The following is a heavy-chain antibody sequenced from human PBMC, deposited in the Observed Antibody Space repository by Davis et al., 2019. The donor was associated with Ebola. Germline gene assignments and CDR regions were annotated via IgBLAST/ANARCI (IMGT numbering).Heavy chain of an antibody. Sequence: AASVKVSCKASGYTFTSYGISWVRQAPRQGLEWMGWISPYNGNTNFAQKLQGRVTMTTDTSTSSAYMELRSLGSDDTAVYYCARMAAAGTKLDVWGQGTTVTVSS. CDR1: GYTFTSYG. CDR2: ISPYNGNT. V-gene: IGHV1-18*04. D-gene: IGHD6-13*01. CDR3: ARMAAAGTKLDV. J-gene: IGHJ6*02.